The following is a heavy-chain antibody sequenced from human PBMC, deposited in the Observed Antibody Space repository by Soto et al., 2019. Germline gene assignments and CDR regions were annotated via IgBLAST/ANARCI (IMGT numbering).Heavy chain of an antibody. Sequence: QVQLVQSGAEVKKPESSVKVSCKAPGGTFSTYAISWVRQAPGQGLEWMGGIIPMFGTANYAQRFQDRVTITADESTNTVYMELSSLSSKDTAVYSCASGIHLWLRRINICYSGWGQVTLVTVSS. J-gene: IGHJ4*02. CDR2: IIPMFGTA. CDR3: ASGIHLWLRRINICYSG. V-gene: IGHV1-69*12. CDR1: GGTFSTYA. D-gene: IGHD5-12*01.